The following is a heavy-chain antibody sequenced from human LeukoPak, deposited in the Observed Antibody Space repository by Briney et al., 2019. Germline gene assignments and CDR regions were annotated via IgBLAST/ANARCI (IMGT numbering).Heavy chain of an antibody. J-gene: IGHJ5*02. Sequence: SETLSLTCSVSGGSISSTTYYWGWIRQPPGKGLEWIATINYSGTTHYNPSLKSRVTISTDTSNNQFSLKLNSVTAADTAVYYCARGLRFDPWGQGTLVTVSS. CDR2: INYSGTT. CDR1: GGSISSTTYY. V-gene: IGHV4-39*07. CDR3: ARGLRFDP.